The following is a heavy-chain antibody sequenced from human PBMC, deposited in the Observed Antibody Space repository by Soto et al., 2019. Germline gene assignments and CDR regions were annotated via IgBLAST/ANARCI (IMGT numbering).Heavy chain of an antibody. D-gene: IGHD4-17*01. Sequence: SVKVSCTASGGSFSSYAISWVRQAPGQGLEWMGGIIPIFGTANYAQKFQGRVTITADESTSTAYMELSSLRSEDTAVYYCARELRDHQNDAFDIWGQGTMVTVSS. V-gene: IGHV1-69*13. J-gene: IGHJ3*02. CDR1: GGSFSSYA. CDR2: IIPIFGTA. CDR3: ARELRDHQNDAFDI.